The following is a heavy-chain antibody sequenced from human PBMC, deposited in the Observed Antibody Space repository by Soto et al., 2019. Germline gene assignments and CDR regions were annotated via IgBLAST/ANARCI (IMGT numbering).Heavy chain of an antibody. CDR2: LIGRGDNT. V-gene: IGHV3-23*01. CDR1: GFRFSSYA. Sequence: EVRLLESGGALVQPGGSLRLSCVTSGFRFSSYAMSWFRQAPGKGLEWVAALIGRGDNTQYADSVKGRFTISRDISKNTLHLQMNSLGAEDTAIYYCAKARCGDGSGYNFDQWGQGTLVTVSS. D-gene: IGHD6-19*01. J-gene: IGHJ4*02. CDR3: AKARCGDGSGYNFDQ.